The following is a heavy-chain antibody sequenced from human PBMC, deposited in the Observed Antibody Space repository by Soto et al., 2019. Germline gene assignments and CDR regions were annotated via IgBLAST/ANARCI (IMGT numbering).Heavy chain of an antibody. J-gene: IGHJ3*02. V-gene: IGHV3-64*05. Sequence: PGGSLRLSCSASGFTFSTYTMHWVRQTPGKGLEYVSSIWGHGRITFYADSVRGRFTISRDNSKNTLFVQMKSLRVGDTGVYYCVRDQAASGTSWAFDIWGQGTPVTVSS. CDR2: IWGHGRIT. D-gene: IGHD1-26*01. CDR3: VRDQAASGTSWAFDI. CDR1: GFTFSTYT.